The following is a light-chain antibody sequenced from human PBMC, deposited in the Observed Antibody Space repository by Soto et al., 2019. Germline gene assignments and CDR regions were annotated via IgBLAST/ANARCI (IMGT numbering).Light chain of an antibody. V-gene: IGLV2-14*01. CDR1: SSDVGSYNY. J-gene: IGLJ3*02. Sequence: QSVLTQPASVSASPGQSITISCTGTSSDVGSYNYVSWYQEHPGKAPKLIIFDVNNRPSGVSPRFSGSKSGNTASLTISGLQAEDEADYYCSSYTSSGTWVFGGGTKLTVL. CDR2: DVN. CDR3: SSYTSSGTWV.